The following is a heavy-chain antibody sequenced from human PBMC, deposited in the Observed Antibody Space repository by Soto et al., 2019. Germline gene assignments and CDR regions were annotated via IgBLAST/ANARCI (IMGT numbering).Heavy chain of an antibody. CDR1: GGSISSYY. V-gene: IGHV4-59*01. Sequence: SETLSLTCTVSGGSISSYYWSWIRQPPGKGLEWIGYIYYSGSTNYNPSLKSRVTISVDTSKNQFSLKLSSVTAADTAVYYCARVAGRLGESLYYYGTHVPGQAT. CDR3: ARVAGRLGESLYYYGTHV. J-gene: IGHJ6*02. D-gene: IGHD3-16*01. CDR2: IYYSGST.